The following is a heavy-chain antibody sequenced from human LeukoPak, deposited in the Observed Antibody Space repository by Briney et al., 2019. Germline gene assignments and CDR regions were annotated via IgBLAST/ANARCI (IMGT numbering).Heavy chain of an antibody. CDR3: ARGGTTYYYGSGTSP. J-gene: IGHJ5*02. CDR2: INHSGNT. V-gene: IGHV4-34*01. Sequence: SETLSLTCAVFNGSFSGYYWAWFRQPPGKGLEWIGEINHSGNTKYHPSLQRRGTISRDKSKMEFSLKVSSMTAADTAVYYCARGGTTYYYGSGTSPWGQGTLVTVSS. CDR1: NGSFSGYY. D-gene: IGHD3-10*01.